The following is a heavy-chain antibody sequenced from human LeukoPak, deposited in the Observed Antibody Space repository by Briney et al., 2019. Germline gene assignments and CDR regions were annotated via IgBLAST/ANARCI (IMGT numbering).Heavy chain of an antibody. D-gene: IGHD3-10*01. J-gene: IGHJ6*03. V-gene: IGHV3-48*04. CDR3: ARDQYGSGDGYYMDV. CDR2: ISSSSSTI. Sequence: GSLRLSCAASGFIFSSYSMDWVRQAPGKGLEWVSYISSSSSTIYYADSVKGRFTISRDDAKNSLYLQMNSLRAEDTAVYYCARDQYGSGDGYYMDVRGKGTTVTISS. CDR1: GFIFSSYS.